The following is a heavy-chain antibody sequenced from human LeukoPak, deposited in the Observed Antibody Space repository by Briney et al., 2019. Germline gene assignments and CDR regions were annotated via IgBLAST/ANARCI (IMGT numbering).Heavy chain of an antibody. Sequence: ASVKVSCKASGYTFTDYALHWVPQAPGQSLEWMGWITTGRGETRYSQEFQRRITFTRDTSASTVYMDLSDLRSEDTAVYYCARGGKQWRGGNYFDSWGQGTLVAVSS. D-gene: IGHD6-19*01. J-gene: IGHJ4*02. CDR1: GYTFTDYA. CDR3: ARGGKQWRGGNYFDS. V-gene: IGHV1-3*03. CDR2: ITTGRGET.